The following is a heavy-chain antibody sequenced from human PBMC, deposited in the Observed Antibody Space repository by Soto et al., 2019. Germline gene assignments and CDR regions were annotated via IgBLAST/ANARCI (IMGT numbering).Heavy chain of an antibody. V-gene: IGHV3-48*01. J-gene: IGHJ6*03. CDR1: GFTFSSYS. D-gene: IGHD3-10*01. Sequence: GGSLRLSCAASGFTFSSYSMSWVRQAPGKGLEWVSYISSSSSTIYYADSVKGRFTISRDNAKNSLYLQMNSLRAEDTAVYYCARDFLYGSYYYYMDVWGKGTTVTVSS. CDR3: ARDFLYGSYYYYMDV. CDR2: ISSSSSTI.